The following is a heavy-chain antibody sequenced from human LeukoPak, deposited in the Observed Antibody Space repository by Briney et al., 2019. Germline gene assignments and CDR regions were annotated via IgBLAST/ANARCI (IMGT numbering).Heavy chain of an antibody. V-gene: IGHV4-59*01. CDR1: GGSTTNYY. CDR2: IYYSVNT. J-gene: IGHJ4*02. CDR3: ARDPTRYYFDY. Sequence: SETLSLTCTVSGGSTTNYYWSWIRQPPGKGREWIGYIYYSVNTNCNPSLKSRVTISVDTSNNQFSLNLSSVTAADTAVYYCARDPTRYYFDYWGQGTLVTVSS.